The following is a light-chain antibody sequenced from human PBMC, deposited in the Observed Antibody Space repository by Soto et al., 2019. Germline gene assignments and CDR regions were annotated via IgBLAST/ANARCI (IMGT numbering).Light chain of an antibody. CDR3: SSYTSSSTLLYV. J-gene: IGLJ1*01. CDR2: DVS. V-gene: IGLV2-14*01. Sequence: QSALTQPASVSGSPGQSITISCTGTSSDVGGYNYVSWYQQHPGKAPKRMIYDVSNRPSGGSNRFSGSKSGNTASLTISGLQAEDEADYYCSSYTSSSTLLYVFGTGTKVTVL. CDR1: SSDVGGYNY.